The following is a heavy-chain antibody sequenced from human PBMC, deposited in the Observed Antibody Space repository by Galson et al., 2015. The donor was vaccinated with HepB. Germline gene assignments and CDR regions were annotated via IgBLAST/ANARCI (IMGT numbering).Heavy chain of an antibody. D-gene: IGHD6-6*01. CDR1: GFTFSSYG. Sequence: SLRLSCAASGFTFSSYGMHWVRQAPGKGLEWVAVIWYDGSNKYYADSVKGRFTISRDNSKNTLYLQMNSLRAEDTAVYYCARAFIAARLDYWGQGTLVTVSS. CDR2: IWYDGSNK. V-gene: IGHV3-33*01. CDR3: ARAFIAARLDY. J-gene: IGHJ4*02.